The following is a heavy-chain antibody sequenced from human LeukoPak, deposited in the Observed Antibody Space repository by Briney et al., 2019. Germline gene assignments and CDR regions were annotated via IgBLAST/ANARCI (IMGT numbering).Heavy chain of an antibody. J-gene: IGHJ6*03. CDR1: GFAFSSYG. CDR2: IRYDGSNK. Sequence: GGSLRLSCAASGFAFSSYGMHWVRQAPGKGLEWVAFIRYDGSNKYYADSVKGRFTISRDNSKNTLYLQMNSLRAEDTAVYYCAKDQTYYYGSGSYFNYYYMDVWGKGTTVTVSS. CDR3: AKDQTYYYGSGSYFNYYYMDV. D-gene: IGHD3-10*01. V-gene: IGHV3-30*02.